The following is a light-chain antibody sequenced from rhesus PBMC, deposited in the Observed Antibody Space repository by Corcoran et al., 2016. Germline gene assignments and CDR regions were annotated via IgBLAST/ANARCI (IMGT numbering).Light chain of an antibody. CDR1: QSVGSS. CDR3: QKYKTSPWT. Sequence: QVSLTQSPATLSLSPGERATLSCRASQSVGSSLAWYQPKPGPAPRLLIYDTSKRATGIPNRFIGSVAGTDCTLTISSLEPEDFVVYYCQKYKTSPWTFGPGTRVEI. V-gene: IGKV3-53*01. J-gene: IGKJ1*01. CDR2: DTS.